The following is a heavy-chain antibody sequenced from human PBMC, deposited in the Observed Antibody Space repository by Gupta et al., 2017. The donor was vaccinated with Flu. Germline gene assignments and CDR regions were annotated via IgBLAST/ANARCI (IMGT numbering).Heavy chain of an antibody. CDR1: YY. J-gene: IGHJ4*02. CDR2: INPNSGDT. V-gene: IGHV1-2*02. D-gene: IGHD1-7*01. Sequence: YYIHWVRQAPGQGLERMGWINPNSGDTLFAQKFQGRVTMTSDTSISTAYMELRRLRSDDTAVYYCAAGTPDYWGQGTLVTVSS. CDR3: AAGTPDY.